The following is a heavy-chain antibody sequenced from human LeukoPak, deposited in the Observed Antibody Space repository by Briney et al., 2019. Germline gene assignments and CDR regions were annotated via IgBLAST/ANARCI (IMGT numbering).Heavy chain of an antibody. D-gene: IGHD4-23*01. V-gene: IGHV1-69*01. CDR3: AREVDYGGNSGYDY. CDR2: IIPIFGTA. CDR1: GGTFSSYA. J-gene: IGHJ4*02. Sequence: SVKVSCKASGGTFSSYAISWVRQAPGQGLEWMGGIIPIFGTANYAQKFQGRVTITADESTSTAYMELSSLRSEDTAVYYCAREVDYGGNSGYDYWGQGTLVTVSS.